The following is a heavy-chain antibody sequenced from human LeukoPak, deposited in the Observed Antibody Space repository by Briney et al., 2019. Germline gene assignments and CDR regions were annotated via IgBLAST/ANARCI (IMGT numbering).Heavy chain of an antibody. CDR2: IYSGGGT. D-gene: IGHD3-22*01. Sequence: GGSLTLYCAASGFTVSSNYMSWVRQAPGKGLEWVSVIYSGGGTYYADSVKGGFTISRDNSKNTLFLQMNSLRAEDTAVYYCARELTTFYYDISGYYGHAFDIWGQGTMVTVSS. CDR3: ARELTTFYYDISGYYGHAFDI. J-gene: IGHJ3*02. V-gene: IGHV3-66*01. CDR1: GFTVSSNY.